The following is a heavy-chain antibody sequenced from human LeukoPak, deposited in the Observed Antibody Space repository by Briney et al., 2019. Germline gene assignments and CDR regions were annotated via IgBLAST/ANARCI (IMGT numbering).Heavy chain of an antibody. D-gene: IGHD3-9*01. CDR1: GFTFSSYG. CDR3: ARESLRNYDILTGYYNLHAFDI. Sequence: AGRSLRLSCAASGFTFSSYGMHWVRQAPGKGLEWVAVIWYDGSNKYYADSVKGRFTISRDNAKNTLYLQMNSLRAEDTAVYYCARESLRNYDILTGYYNLHAFDIWGQGTMVTVSS. J-gene: IGHJ3*02. V-gene: IGHV3-33*01. CDR2: IWYDGSNK.